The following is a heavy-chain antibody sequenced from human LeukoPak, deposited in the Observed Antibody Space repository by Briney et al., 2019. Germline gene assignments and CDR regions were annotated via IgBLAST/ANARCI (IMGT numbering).Heavy chain of an antibody. CDR1: GGSISSYY. Sequence: SETLSLTCTVSGGSISSYYWSWIRQPPGKGLEWIGYIYYSGSTNYNPSLKSRVAISVDTSKNQFSLKLSSVTAADTAVYYCARVSGSYWDWFDPWGQGTLVTVSS. CDR2: IYYSGST. D-gene: IGHD3-10*01. V-gene: IGHV4-59*01. CDR3: ARVSGSYWDWFDP. J-gene: IGHJ5*02.